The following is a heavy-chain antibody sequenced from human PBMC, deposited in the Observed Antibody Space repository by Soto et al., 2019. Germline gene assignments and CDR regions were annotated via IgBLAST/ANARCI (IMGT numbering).Heavy chain of an antibody. V-gene: IGHV3-30-3*01. CDR1: GFTFSSYA. Sequence: QVQLVESGGGVVQPGRSLRRSCAASGFTFSSYAMHWVRQAPGKGLEWVAVISYDGSNKYYADSVKGRFTISRDNSKNTLYLQMNSLRAEDTAVYYCARASSGWMIDYWGQGTLVTVSS. D-gene: IGHD6-19*01. J-gene: IGHJ4*02. CDR3: ARASSGWMIDY. CDR2: ISYDGSNK.